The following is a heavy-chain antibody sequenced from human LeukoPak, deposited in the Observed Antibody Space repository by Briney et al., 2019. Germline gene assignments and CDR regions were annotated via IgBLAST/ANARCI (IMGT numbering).Heavy chain of an antibody. CDR1: GYTFTSYY. J-gene: IGHJ4*02. D-gene: IGHD6-6*01. Sequence: ASVKVSCKASGYTFTSYYMHWVQQAPGKGLEWMGLVDPEDGETIYAEKFQGRVTITADTSTDTAYMELSSLRSEDTAVYYCAASYSSSSLYFDYWGQGTLVTVSS. CDR2: VDPEDGET. CDR3: AASYSSSSLYFDY. V-gene: IGHV1-69-2*01.